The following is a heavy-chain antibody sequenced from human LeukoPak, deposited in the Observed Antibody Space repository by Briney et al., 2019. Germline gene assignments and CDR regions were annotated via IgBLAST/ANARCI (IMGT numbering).Heavy chain of an antibody. Sequence: SETLSLTCAVSGYSISSGDYWGWIRQPPGKGLEWIGSIYHSGSTYYNPSLKSRVTISVDTSKNQFSLKLSSVTAADTAVYYCASLYGDYGPGGFDYWGQGTLVTVSS. CDR1: GYSISSGDY. CDR3: ASLYGDYGPGGFDY. J-gene: IGHJ4*02. D-gene: IGHD4-17*01. V-gene: IGHV4-38-2*01. CDR2: IYHSGST.